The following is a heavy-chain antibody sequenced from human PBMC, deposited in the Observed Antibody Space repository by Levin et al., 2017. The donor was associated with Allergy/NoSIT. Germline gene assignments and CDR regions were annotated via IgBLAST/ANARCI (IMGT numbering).Heavy chain of an antibody. CDR3: ARDDNWALDL. Sequence: LSLTCVASGFNFIKFSINWVRQAPGKGLEWVSYIGPSSNRHYPESMRGRVTISRDNAKNSLYLEVNNLRAEDTAVYYCARDDNWALDLWGQGVLVTVSS. CDR2: IGPSSNR. V-gene: IGHV3-48*04. J-gene: IGHJ5*02. D-gene: IGHD5-24*01. CDR1: GFNFIKFS.